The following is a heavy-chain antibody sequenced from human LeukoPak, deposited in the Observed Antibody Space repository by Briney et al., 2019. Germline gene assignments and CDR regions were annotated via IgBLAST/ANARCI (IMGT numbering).Heavy chain of an antibody. D-gene: IGHD4-17*01. Sequence: ASVKVSCKASGYTFTGYYMHWVQQAPGQGLEWMGWINPNSGGTNYAQKFQGRVTMTRDTSISTAYMELSRLRSDDTAVYYCARGDYGDYDNWFDPWGQGTLVTVSS. CDR2: INPNSGGT. CDR1: GYTFTGYY. V-gene: IGHV1-2*02. CDR3: ARGDYGDYDNWFDP. J-gene: IGHJ5*02.